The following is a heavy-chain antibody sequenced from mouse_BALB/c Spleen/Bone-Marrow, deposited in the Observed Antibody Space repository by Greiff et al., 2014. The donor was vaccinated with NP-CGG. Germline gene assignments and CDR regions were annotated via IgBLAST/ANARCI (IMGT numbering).Heavy chain of an antibody. Sequence: QEQLQQSVAELVRPGDSVKLSCKASGYSFTSYWMNWVKQRPGQGLEWIGMIHLSDSESRLNQKFKDKATLTVDKSSSTAYMQLSXXXXEDXAVYYCTRYDLTTRAFAYWGQGTLVTVSA. D-gene: IGHD3-3*01. CDR2: IHLSDSES. V-gene: IGHV1S82*01. CDR3: TRYDLTTRAFAY. CDR1: GYSFTSYW. J-gene: IGHJ3*01.